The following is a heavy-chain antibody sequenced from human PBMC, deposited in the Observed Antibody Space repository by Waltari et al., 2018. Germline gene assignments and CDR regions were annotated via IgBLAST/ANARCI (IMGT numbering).Heavy chain of an antibody. D-gene: IGHD3-3*01. CDR2: ISSSSSYI. Sequence: EAQLVESGGGLVKPGGSLRLSCAASGFTFSSYSMNWVRQAPGKGLEWVSSISSSSSYIYYADSVKGRFTISRDNAKNSLYLQMNSLRAEDTAVYYCARSLRFLDPLDYWGQGTLVTVSS. J-gene: IGHJ4*02. V-gene: IGHV3-21*01. CDR3: ARSLRFLDPLDY. CDR1: GFTFSSYS.